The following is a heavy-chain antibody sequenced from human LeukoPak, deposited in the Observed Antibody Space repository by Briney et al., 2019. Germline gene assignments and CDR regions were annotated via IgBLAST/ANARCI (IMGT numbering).Heavy chain of an antibody. CDR1: GGSISSGGYY. V-gene: IGHV4-30-2*01. CDR3: ARGRDVVTIFGVGAFDI. J-gene: IGHJ3*02. Sequence: SETLSLTCTVSGGSISSGGYYWSWIRQPPGKGLEWIGYIYHSGSTYYNPSLKSRVTISVDRSKNQFSLKLSSVTAADTAVYYCARGRDVVTIFGVGAFDIWGQGTMVTVSS. CDR2: IYHSGST. D-gene: IGHD3-3*01.